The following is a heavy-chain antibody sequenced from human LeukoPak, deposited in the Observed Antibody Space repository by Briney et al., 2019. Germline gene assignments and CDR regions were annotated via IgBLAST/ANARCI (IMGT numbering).Heavy chain of an antibody. CDR2: IRYDGSNK. CDR1: GFTFSSYG. Sequence: GGSLRLSCAASGFTFSSYGMHWVRQAPGKGLEWVAFIRYDGSNKYYADSVKGRFTISRDNSKNTLYLQMNSLRAEDTAVYYCARALLKYYYDPTVGYFDLWGRGTLVTVSS. CDR3: ARALLKYYYDPTVGYFDL. V-gene: IGHV3-30*02. D-gene: IGHD3-22*01. J-gene: IGHJ2*01.